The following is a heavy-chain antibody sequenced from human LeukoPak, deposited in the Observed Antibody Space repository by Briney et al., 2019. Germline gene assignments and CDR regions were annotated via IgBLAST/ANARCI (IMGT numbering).Heavy chain of an antibody. D-gene: IGHD3-10*02. Sequence: GGSLRLSRAASGLIFSVHAMSWVRQAPGKGLEWLSGIGSDGSTHYAEPVKARFVISRDNSKRRLYLQMNSLRGEYTALYYCGKDLHYYVAMDVWGQGTTVTVSS. V-gene: IGHV3-23*01. J-gene: IGHJ6*02. CDR2: IGSDGST. CDR3: GKDLHYYVAMDV. CDR1: GLIFSVHA.